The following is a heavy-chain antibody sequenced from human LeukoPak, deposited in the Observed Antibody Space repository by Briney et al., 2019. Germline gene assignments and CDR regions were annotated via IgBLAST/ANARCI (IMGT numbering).Heavy chain of an antibody. Sequence: KPSETLSLTCAVYGGSFSGYYWSWIRLPPGKGLEWIGEINHSGSTNYNPSLKSRVTISVDTSKNQFSLKLSSVTAADTAVYYCARGPIVVVPAASGMDVWGQGTTVTVSS. CDR1: GGSFSGYY. CDR2: INHSGST. J-gene: IGHJ6*02. CDR3: ARGPIVVVPAASGMDV. V-gene: IGHV4-34*01. D-gene: IGHD2-2*01.